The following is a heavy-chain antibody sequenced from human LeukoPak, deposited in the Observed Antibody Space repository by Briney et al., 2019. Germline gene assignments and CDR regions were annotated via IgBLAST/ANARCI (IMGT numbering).Heavy chain of an antibody. V-gene: IGHV1-18*01. CDR2: ISEYNGDT. Sequence: ASVKVSCKASDYTFTSYGMTWVRQAPGQGLEWMGWISEYNGDTQYVEKFQGRVTMPIDTSPSTAYMELSSLKSYDTAVYYCARVFSRAPGVGTAGDYFDHWGQGTLVIVSS. CDR1: DYTFTSYG. J-gene: IGHJ4*02. D-gene: IGHD6-13*01. CDR3: ARVFSRAPGVGTAGDYFDH.